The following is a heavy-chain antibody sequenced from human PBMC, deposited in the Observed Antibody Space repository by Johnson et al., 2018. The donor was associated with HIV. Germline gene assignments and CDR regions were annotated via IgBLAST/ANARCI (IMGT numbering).Heavy chain of an antibody. V-gene: IGHV3-30*03. J-gene: IGHJ3*02. Sequence: QVQLVESGGGVVQPGRSLRLSCAASGFTFSSYGMNWVRQAPGKGLEWVAVISYDGSDKYYADSVKGRFTISRDNSKNTLYLQMNSLRAEDTAVYYCPVDTEAFDIWGQGTMVTVSS. CDR2: ISYDGSDK. CDR1: GFTFSSYG. CDR3: PVDTEAFDI. D-gene: IGHD1-14*01.